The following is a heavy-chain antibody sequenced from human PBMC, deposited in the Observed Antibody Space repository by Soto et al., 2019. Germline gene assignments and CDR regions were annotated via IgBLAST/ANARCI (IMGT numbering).Heavy chain of an antibody. CDR3: AASIFSYGMDV. CDR2: IYPGDSDT. V-gene: IGHV5-51*01. J-gene: IGHJ6*02. CDR1: GYTFTNYW. Sequence: GESLKISCKGSGYTFTNYWIGWVRQMPGKGPEWMGIIYPGDSDTNYNPSCQGQVTISADKSITTTYLQWSSRKASDTAIYYCAASIFSYGMDVWGQGTTLTVSS.